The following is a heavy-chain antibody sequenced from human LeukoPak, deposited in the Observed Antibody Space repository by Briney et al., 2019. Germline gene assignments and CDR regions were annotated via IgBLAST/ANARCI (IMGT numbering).Heavy chain of an antibody. D-gene: IGHD3-10*01. CDR2: IKQDGSEK. CDR1: GFTFTSYW. V-gene: IGHV3-7*03. Sequence: GGSLRLSCAASGFTFTSYWMSWVRQDPGEGLEWVVNIKQDGSEKYYVDSVKGRFTISRDNAKNSLYLQMNSLRAEDTAVYYCASYYGSGSRRAFDIWGQGTMVTVSS. J-gene: IGHJ3*02. CDR3: ASYYGSGSRRAFDI.